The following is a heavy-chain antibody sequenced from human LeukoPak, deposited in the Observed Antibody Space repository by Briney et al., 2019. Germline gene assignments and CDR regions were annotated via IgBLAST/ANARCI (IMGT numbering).Heavy chain of an antibody. J-gene: IGHJ6*04. Sequence: GGSLRLSCAASGFTFSSYSMNWVRQAPGKGLEWVSSISSSSSYIYYADSVKGRFTIPRDNAKNSLYLQMNSLRAEDTAVYYCAREEVLRYPGGMDVWGKGTTVTVSS. V-gene: IGHV3-21*01. CDR3: AREEVLRYPGGMDV. D-gene: IGHD3-9*01. CDR2: ISSSSSYI. CDR1: GFTFSSYS.